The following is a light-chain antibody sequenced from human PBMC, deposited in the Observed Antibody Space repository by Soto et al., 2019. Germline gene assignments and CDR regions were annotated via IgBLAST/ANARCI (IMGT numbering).Light chain of an antibody. CDR1: ETIRGL. V-gene: IGKV3-11*01. CDR2: DTA. J-gene: IGKJ5*01. Sequence: EIVLTQSPSTLSLSPWERPAPSCVASETIRGLLAWYQQRPSQPPRLLIYDTANRATGIPDRFSGSGSETDFTLTISRLEPEDFALYYCQHYHHGQPIAFGLGTRLEIK. CDR3: QHYHHGQPIA.